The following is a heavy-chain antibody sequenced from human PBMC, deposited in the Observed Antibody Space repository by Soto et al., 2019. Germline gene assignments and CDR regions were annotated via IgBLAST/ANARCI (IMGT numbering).Heavy chain of an antibody. CDR3: ARAPDIVLIRAYYYYGMDV. CDR2: ISYDGSNK. CDR1: GFTFSSYA. D-gene: IGHD2-8*01. V-gene: IGHV3-30-3*01. J-gene: IGHJ6*02. Sequence: QVQLVESGGGVVQPGRSLRLSCAASGFTFSSYAMHWVRQAPGKGLGWVAVISYDGSNKYYADSVKGRFTISRDNSKNTLYVQMNSLRPEDTAVYYCARAPDIVLIRAYYYYGMDVWGQGTTVTVSS.